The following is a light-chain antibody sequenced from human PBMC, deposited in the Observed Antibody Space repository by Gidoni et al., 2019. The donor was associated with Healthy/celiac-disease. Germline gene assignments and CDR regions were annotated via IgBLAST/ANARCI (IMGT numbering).Light chain of an antibody. Sequence: ELLLTQSPATLSLSPGERATRSCSASQSVSSYLAWYQQKPGQAPRLLIYDASNRATGIPARFSGSGSGTDFTLTISSLEPEDFAVYYCQQRSNSFTFGPGTKVDIK. CDR1: QSVSSY. J-gene: IGKJ3*01. CDR2: DAS. V-gene: IGKV3-11*01. CDR3: QQRSNSFT.